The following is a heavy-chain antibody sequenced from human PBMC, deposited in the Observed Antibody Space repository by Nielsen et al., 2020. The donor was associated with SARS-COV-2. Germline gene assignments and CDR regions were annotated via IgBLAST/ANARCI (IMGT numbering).Heavy chain of an antibody. CDR3: AKTTAGAPWFDP. CDR1: GGSFSGYY. V-gene: IGHV4-34*01. Sequence: SETLSLTCAVYGGSFSGYYWSWIRQPPGKGLEWIGEINHSGSTNYNPSLKSRVTISVDTSKNQFPLKLSSVTAADTAVYYCAKTTAGAPWFDPWGQGTLVTVSS. CDR2: INHSGST. J-gene: IGHJ5*02. D-gene: IGHD6-19*01.